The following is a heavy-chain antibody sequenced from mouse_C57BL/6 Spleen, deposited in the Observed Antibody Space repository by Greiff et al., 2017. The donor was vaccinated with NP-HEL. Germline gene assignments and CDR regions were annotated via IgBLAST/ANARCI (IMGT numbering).Heavy chain of an antibody. V-gene: IGHV1-26*01. J-gene: IGHJ2*01. Sequence: EVQLQQSGPELVKPGASVKISCKASGYTFTDYYMNWVKQSHGKSLEWIGDINPNTGGTSYNQKFKGKATLTVDKSSSTAYMELRSLTSEDSAVYYCARLGRGYWSQGTTLTVAS. CDR1: GYTFTDYY. CDR2: INPNTGGT. D-gene: IGHD4-1*01. CDR3: ARLGRGY.